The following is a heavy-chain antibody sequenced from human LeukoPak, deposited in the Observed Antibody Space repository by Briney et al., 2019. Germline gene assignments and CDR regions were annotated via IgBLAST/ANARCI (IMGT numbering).Heavy chain of an antibody. Sequence: GESLKISCKGSGYIFTHNWIGWVRQMPGKGLEWMGIIYPGDSDTRCSPSFEGQVTISVDKSISTAYLQWSSLKASDTAMYYCARQTRDGSGSRGYSFDFRGQGTLVTVSS. V-gene: IGHV5-51*01. CDR3: ARQTRDGSGSRGYSFDF. CDR1: GYIFTHNW. D-gene: IGHD3-10*01. CDR2: IYPGDSDT. J-gene: IGHJ4*02.